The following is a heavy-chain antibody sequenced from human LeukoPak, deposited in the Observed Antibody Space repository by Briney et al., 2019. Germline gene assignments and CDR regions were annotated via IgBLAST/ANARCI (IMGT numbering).Heavy chain of an antibody. J-gene: IGHJ4*02. D-gene: IGHD2-2*01. Sequence: GSLRLSCAASGFTFSSYSMNWVRQAPGKGLEWVSSISSSSSYIYYADSVKGRSTISRDNAKNSLYLQMNSLRAEDTAVYYCATTSPYCSSTSCYLVHWGQGTLVTVSS. CDR2: ISSSSSYI. V-gene: IGHV3-21*01. CDR1: GFTFSSYS. CDR3: ATTSPYCSSTSCYLVH.